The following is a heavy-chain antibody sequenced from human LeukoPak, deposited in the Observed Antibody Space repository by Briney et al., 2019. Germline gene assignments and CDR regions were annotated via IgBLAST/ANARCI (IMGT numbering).Heavy chain of an antibody. CDR3: ARNYIVGATNVYMDV. CDR2: IYYSGST. J-gene: IGHJ6*03. Sequence: PSETLSLTCTVSGGSISSSSYYWGWIRQPPGKGLEWIGSIYYSGSTYYNPSLKSRVTISVDTSKNQFSLKLSSVTAADTAVYYCARNYIVGATNVYMDVWGKGTTVTVSS. V-gene: IGHV4-39*01. CDR1: GGSISSSSYY. D-gene: IGHD1-26*01.